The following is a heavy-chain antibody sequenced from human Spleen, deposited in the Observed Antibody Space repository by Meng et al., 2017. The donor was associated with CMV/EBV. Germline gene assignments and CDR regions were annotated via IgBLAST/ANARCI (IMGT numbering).Heavy chain of an antibody. CDR2: IYPGDSDT. CDR1: GYSFTNYW. CDR3: ARVVVPAAGGGYFDY. D-gene: IGHD2-2*01. Sequence: GGSLRLSCKNSGYSFTNYWIGWVRQMPGKGLEWMGIIYPGDSDTRYSPSFEGQVIISADQSINTAYLQWSSLKASDTAIYHCARVVVPAAGGGYFDYWGQGTLVTSPQ. J-gene: IGHJ4*02. V-gene: IGHV5-51*01.